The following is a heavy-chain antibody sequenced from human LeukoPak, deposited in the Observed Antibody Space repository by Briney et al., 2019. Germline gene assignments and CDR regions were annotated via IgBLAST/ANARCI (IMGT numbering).Heavy chain of an antibody. Sequence: GESLRISCKGSGYSFTSYWISWVRQMPGKGLEWMGRIDPSDSYTNYSPSFQGHVTISADKSISTAYLQWSSLKASDTAVYYCATDPPYDSSGYYYPLQNDYWGQGTLVTVSS. CDR3: ATDPPYDSSGYYYPLQNDY. V-gene: IGHV5-10-1*01. CDR2: IDPSDSYT. D-gene: IGHD3-22*01. CDR1: GYSFTSYW. J-gene: IGHJ4*02.